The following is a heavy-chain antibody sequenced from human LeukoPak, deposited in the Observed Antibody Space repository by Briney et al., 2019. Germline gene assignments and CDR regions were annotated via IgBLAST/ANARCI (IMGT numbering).Heavy chain of an antibody. CDR3: AGGYSSSWYDY. V-gene: IGHV3-48*01. J-gene: IGHJ4*02. CDR2: ISSSSSTI. D-gene: IGHD6-13*01. Sequence: PGGSLRLSCAASGFTFSSYSMNWVRQAPGKGLEWVSYISSSSSTIYYADSVKGRLTISRDNAKNSLYLQMNSLRAEDTAVYYCAGGYSSSWYDYWGQGTLVTVSS. CDR1: GFTFSSYS.